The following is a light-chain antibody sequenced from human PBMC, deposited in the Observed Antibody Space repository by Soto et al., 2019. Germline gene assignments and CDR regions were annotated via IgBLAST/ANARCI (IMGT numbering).Light chain of an antibody. CDR2: YVS. J-gene: IGLJ1*01. CDR3: SSFTSSVTYV. V-gene: IGLV2-14*01. CDR1: SRDVGGHNS. Sequence: QSALTQPASVSGSPGQSITISCTGTSRDVGGHNSVSWYRQDPGKAPKLMIYYVSNRPSGVSDRFSGSKSGNTASLTISGLQIEEEADYYCSSFTSSVTYVFGTGTKVTVL.